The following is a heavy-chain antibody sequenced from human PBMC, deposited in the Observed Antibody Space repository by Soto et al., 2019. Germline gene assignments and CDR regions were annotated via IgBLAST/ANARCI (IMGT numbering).Heavy chain of an antibody. V-gene: IGHV1-2*02. CDR3: ARDPDYGDYWGYFFDS. CDR1: GYTFAAYS. D-gene: IGHD4-17*01. Sequence: QVQLVQSGAAVKKPGASVKVSCKTSGYTFAAYSIHWIRQAPGQGLEWMGWINPTSGGTVYAQNFQDRVTMTRDTSISTAYMELRRLNSDDTAVYYCARDPDYGDYWGYFFDSWGQGTPVTVSS. J-gene: IGHJ4*02. CDR2: INPTSGGT.